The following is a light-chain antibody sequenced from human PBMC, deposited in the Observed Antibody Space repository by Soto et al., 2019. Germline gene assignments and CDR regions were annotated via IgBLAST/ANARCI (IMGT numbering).Light chain of an antibody. J-gene: IGLJ1*01. CDR1: SSDVGGYNY. CDR3: SSYTSSSTLDYV. V-gene: IGLV2-14*01. CDR2: DVS. Sequence: QSVLTRPASVSGAAGQAITISCPGTSSDVGGYNYVSWYQQHPGKAPKLMIYDVSNRPSGVSNRFSGSKSGNTASLTISGLQAEDEADYYCSSYTSSSTLDYVFGTGTKVTVL.